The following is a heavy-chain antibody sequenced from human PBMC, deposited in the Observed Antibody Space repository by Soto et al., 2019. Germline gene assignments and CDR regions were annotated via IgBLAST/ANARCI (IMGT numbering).Heavy chain of an antibody. CDR2: ISYDGSNK. V-gene: IGHV3-30-3*01. D-gene: IGHD2-15*01. J-gene: IGHJ6*02. CDR3: ARAARCCSLYYYYGMDV. Sequence: QVQLVESGGGVVQPGRSLRLSCAASGFTFSSYAMHWVRQAPGKGLAWVAVISYDGSNKYYADSVKGRFTISRDNSKNTLYLQMNSLRAEDTAVYYCARAARCCSLYYYYGMDVWGQGTTVTVSS. CDR1: GFTFSSYA.